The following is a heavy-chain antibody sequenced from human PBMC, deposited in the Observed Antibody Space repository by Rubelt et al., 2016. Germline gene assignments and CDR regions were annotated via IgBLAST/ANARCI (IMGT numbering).Heavy chain of an antibody. CDR2: INPNSGGT. V-gene: IGHV1-2*07. D-gene: IGHD3-3*01. J-gene: IGHJ4*02. CDR1: GYNFNGYY. Sequence: QVQLVQSGAEVKTPGASVTVSCKASGYNFNGYYMHWVRQAPGQGLEWMGWINPNSGGTNYAHQVQGRVTMTSDTSISTAYMERSSLTSDDTAVYYCARSLRTEAYWGQGTLVTVSS. CDR3: ARSLRTEAY.